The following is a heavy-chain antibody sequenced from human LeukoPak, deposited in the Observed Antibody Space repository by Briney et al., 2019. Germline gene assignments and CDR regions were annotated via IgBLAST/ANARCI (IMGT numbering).Heavy chain of an antibody. Sequence: GGSLRLSCAASGFTFSSYSMNWVRQAPGKGLEWVSSISSSSSYIYYADSVKGRFTISRDNAKNSLYLQMNSLRAEDTAVYYCARDNGAVVAAKESNFDYWGQGTLVTVSS. D-gene: IGHD2-15*01. CDR1: GFTFSSYS. CDR3: ARDNGAVVAAKESNFDY. CDR2: ISSSSSYI. J-gene: IGHJ4*02. V-gene: IGHV3-21*01.